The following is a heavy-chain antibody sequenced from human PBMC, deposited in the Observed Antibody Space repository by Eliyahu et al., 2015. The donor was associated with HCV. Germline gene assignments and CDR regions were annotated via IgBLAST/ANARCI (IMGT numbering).Heavy chain of an antibody. CDR2: IYSGGST. Sequence: EVQLVESGGXLIQPGGSLXLXCAAXGFTVSSNYMSWVRQXPGKGLXWVSVIYSGGSTXYADSVKGRFTISRDNSKNTLYLQMNSLRAEDTAVYYCASANYGSSGYLAYWGQGTLVTVSS. CDR1: GFTVSSNY. J-gene: IGHJ4*02. CDR3: ASANYGSSGYLAY. V-gene: IGHV3-53*01. D-gene: IGHD3-22*01.